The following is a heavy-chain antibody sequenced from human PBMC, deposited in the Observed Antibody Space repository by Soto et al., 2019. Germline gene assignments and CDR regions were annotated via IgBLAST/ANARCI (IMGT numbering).Heavy chain of an antibody. J-gene: IGHJ6*02. D-gene: IGHD6-13*01. CDR2: IYPGDSDT. Sequence: GESLKISCKGSGYSFSSYWIGWVRQRPGKGLEWMGIIYPGDSDTRYSPSFQGQVIISADKSISTAHLQWSSLNASDTAMYYCARRESSSQEYYYYAIDVWGQGTTGTVSS. CDR3: ARRESSSQEYYYYAIDV. CDR1: GYSFSSYW. V-gene: IGHV5-51*01.